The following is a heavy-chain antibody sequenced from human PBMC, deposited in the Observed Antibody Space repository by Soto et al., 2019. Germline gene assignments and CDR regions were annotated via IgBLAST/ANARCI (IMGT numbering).Heavy chain of an antibody. V-gene: IGHV3-53*04. D-gene: IGHD3-10*01. CDR1: GFIVSSNY. Sequence: EVRLVESGGGLVQPGGSLRLSCAASGFIVSSNYMTWVRQAPGKGLEWVSLLYSGGATHYAASVKRRFSISSHSSQNTLFLQRISLRTEDTATYYCVRGRYGSQIHWGQGTKVTVSS. J-gene: IGHJ1*01. CDR3: VRGRYGSQIH. CDR2: LYSGGAT.